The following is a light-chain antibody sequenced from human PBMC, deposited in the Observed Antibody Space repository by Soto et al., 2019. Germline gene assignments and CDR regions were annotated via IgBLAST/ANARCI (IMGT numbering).Light chain of an antibody. CDR3: CSYAGRSTFVV. CDR1: SSDVGSYNL. Sequence: QSALTQPASVSGSPGQSITISCTGTSSDVGSYNLVSWYQQHPGKAPKLMIYEGSKRPSGVSNRFSGAKSRNTASLTISGLQAEDEADYYCCSYAGRSTFVVFGGGTKLTVL. J-gene: IGLJ2*01. CDR2: EGS. V-gene: IGLV2-23*03.